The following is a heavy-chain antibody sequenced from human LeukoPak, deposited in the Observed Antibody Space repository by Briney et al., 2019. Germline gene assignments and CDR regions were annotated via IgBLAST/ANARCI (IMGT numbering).Heavy chain of an antibody. CDR3: ARDQYDTWSRRGNFDS. CDR1: GFTFGKYW. Sequence: GGSLRLSCVASGFTFGKYWMSWVRQAPGKGLEWVANIKLDGSEKNYVDSVKGRFTISRDNTKNSLYLQMNSLRVEDTAVFYCARDQYDTWSRRGNFDSWGQGTLVTVST. V-gene: IGHV3-7*03. J-gene: IGHJ4*02. CDR2: IKLDGSEK. D-gene: IGHD3-3*01.